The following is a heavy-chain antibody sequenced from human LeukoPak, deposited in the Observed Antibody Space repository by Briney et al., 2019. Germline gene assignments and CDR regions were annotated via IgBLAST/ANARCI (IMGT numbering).Heavy chain of an antibody. CDR1: GFTFSSYG. CDR3: ASVGGGGFDY. J-gene: IGHJ4*02. V-gene: IGHV3-30*19. Sequence: GGSLRLSCAASGFTFSSYGMHWVRQAPGKGLEWVALICYDGSNKYYAASVKGRFTISRDNSKNTLYLQMNSLRAEDTAVYYCASVGGGGFDYWGQGTLVTVSS. CDR2: ICYDGSNK. D-gene: IGHD3-16*01.